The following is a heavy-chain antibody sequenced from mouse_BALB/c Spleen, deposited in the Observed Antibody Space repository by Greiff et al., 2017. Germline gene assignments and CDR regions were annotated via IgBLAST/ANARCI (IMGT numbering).Heavy chain of an antibody. V-gene: IGHV1S137*01. Sequence: QVQLQQSGAELVRPGVSVKISCKGSGYTFTDYAMHWVKQSHAKSLEWIGVISTYYGDASYNQKFKGKATMTVDKSSSIAYMELARLTSEDSAIYYCAREPGTPFAYWGQGTLVTVSA. D-gene: IGHD4-1*01. CDR1: GYTFTDYA. CDR3: AREPGTPFAY. J-gene: IGHJ3*01. CDR2: ISTYYGDA.